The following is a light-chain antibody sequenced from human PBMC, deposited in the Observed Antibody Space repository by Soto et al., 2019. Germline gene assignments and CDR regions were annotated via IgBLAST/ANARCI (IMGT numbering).Light chain of an antibody. CDR3: ALYVGSGTVV. Sequence: QTVVTQEPSFSVSPGGTVILTCGLTSGSVSTSYYPGWYQQSPGLAPRTLIYNTTTRSSGVPDRFSGSILGNKAALTITGAQSDDESDYLCALYVGSGTVVFGGGTKLTVL. J-gene: IGLJ2*01. CDR2: NTT. CDR1: SGSVSTSYY. V-gene: IGLV8-61*01.